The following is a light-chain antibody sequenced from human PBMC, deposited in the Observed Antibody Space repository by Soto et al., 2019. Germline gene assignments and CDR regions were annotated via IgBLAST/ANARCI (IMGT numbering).Light chain of an antibody. J-gene: IGKJ1*01. Sequence: DIQMTQSPSSLSASVGDRVTITCRASRSISTYLDWYQQKPGKAPNLLIYAASTLQSGVPSRFSGSGSGTDFTLTISSLQVEDCAAYYCQVSDSTWTFGQGTKVELK. CDR2: AAS. CDR1: RSISTY. CDR3: QVSDSTWT. V-gene: IGKV1-39*01.